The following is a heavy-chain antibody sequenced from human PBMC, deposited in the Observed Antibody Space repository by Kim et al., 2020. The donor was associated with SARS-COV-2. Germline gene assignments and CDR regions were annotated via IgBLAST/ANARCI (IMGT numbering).Heavy chain of an antibody. V-gene: IGHV3-30*04. CDR3: ARDQIMSEWFGEFDY. D-gene: IGHD3-10*01. CDR1: GFTFSSYA. Sequence: GGSLRLSCAASGFTFSSYAMHWVRQAPGKGLEWVAVISYDGSNKYYEDSVKGRFTISRDNSKNTLYLQMNSLRAEDTAVYYCARDQIMSEWFGEFDYWGQGTLVTVSS. CDR2: ISYDGSNK. J-gene: IGHJ4*02.